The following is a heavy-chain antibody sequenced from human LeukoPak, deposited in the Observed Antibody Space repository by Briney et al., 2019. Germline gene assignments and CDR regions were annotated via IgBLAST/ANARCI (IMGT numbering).Heavy chain of an antibody. V-gene: IGHV3-23*01. D-gene: IGHD6-19*01. J-gene: IGHJ4*02. CDR2: ISGSGGST. CDR3: AKREQWLVGGGGY. CDR1: GFTFSSYA. Sequence: GGSLRLSCAASGFTFSSYAMHWVRQAPGKGLEWVSSISGSGGSTYYPDSVKGRFTISRDNSKNTLYLQMNSLRAEDTAVYYCAKREQWLVGGGGYWGQGTLVTVSS.